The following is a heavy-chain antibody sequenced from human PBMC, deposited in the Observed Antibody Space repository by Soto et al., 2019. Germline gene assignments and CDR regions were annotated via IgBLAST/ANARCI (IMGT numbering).Heavy chain of an antibody. CDR3: AREYDILNCFDP. Sequence: GGSLRLSCAACVFAFSSYAMTWVRQAPGKWLEWFSYISISSSTXXXSDSVNVRXTISRDNSNNSXYLQMXSLRAEDTSVYYCAREYDILNCFDPWGQGTLVTVSS. CDR2: ISISSSTX. D-gene: IGHD3-9*01. CDR1: VFAFSSYA. V-gene: IGHV3-48*01. J-gene: IGHJ5*02.